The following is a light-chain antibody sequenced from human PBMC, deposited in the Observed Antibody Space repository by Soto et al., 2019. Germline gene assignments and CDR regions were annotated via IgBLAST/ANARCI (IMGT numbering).Light chain of an antibody. J-gene: IGKJ1*01. CDR2: DAS. Sequence: EIVLTQSPATLSLSPGEGATLSCRASQSVSSYLAWYQQKVGQAPRLLIYDASNRATGIPARFSGSGSGTDFTLTISSLEPEDFAVYYCQQRSSWPWTFGQGTKVDNK. V-gene: IGKV3-11*01. CDR3: QQRSSWPWT. CDR1: QSVSSY.